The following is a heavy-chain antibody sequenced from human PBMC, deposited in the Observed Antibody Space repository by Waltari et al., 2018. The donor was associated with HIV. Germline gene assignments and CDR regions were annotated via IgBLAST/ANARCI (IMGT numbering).Heavy chain of an antibody. CDR3: TREGVETTAPADY. V-gene: IGHV3-74*01. D-gene: IGHD4-17*01. J-gene: IGHJ4*02. Sequence: EVQLVESGGGLVQAGGSLRLSCAASGLTFSNPWMHWVRQAPGKGLVWVARINGDGSGTSYADSVRGRFSISRENAENSLHLHMNSVRPEDTGLYYCTREGVETTAPADYWGQGTLVTVSS. CDR1: GLTFSNPW. CDR2: INGDGSGT.